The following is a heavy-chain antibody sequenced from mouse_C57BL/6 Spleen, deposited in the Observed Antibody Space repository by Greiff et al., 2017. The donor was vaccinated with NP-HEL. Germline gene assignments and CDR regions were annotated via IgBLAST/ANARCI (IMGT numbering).Heavy chain of an antibody. CDR3: ARTHER. CDR2: INPSSGYT. Sequence: VQLQQSGAELARPGASVKMSCKASGYTFTSYTMHWVKQRPGQGLEWIGYINPSSGYTKYNQKFKDKATLTADKSSSTANMQRSSLTYEDSAVYDCARTHERWGQGTTLTVSS. V-gene: IGHV1-4*01. J-gene: IGHJ2*01. CDR1: GYTFTSYT.